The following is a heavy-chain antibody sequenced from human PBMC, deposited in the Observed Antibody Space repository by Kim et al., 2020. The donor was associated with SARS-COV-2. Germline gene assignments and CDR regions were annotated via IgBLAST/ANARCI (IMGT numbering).Heavy chain of an antibody. CDR3: ARAGALANVTIQFYY. CDR2: ICSGGSKK. Sequence: GGSLRLSCAASGFTFSSYSMNWVRQAPGKGLEWVSVICSGGSKKYYADSVNGRFTISRDTGKNTLYLQMNSLRAEDTAVYYCARAGALANVTIQFYYWGQGTLVTVSS. J-gene: IGHJ4*02. CDR1: GFTFSSYS. D-gene: IGHD4-4*01. V-gene: IGHV3-21*01.